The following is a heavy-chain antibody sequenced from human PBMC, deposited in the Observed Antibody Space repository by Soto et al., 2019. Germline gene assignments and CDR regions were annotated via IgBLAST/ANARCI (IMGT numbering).Heavy chain of an antibody. CDR1: GYTFTGYY. Sequence: WASVKVSCKASGYTFTGYYMHWVRQAPGQGLEWMGWINPNSGGTNYAQKFQGWVTMTRDTSISTAYMELSRLRSDDTAVYYCARGRAARRLDYYYYGMDVWGQGTTVTVSS. CDR3: ARGRAARRLDYYYYGMDV. J-gene: IGHJ6*02. CDR2: INPNSGGT. V-gene: IGHV1-2*04. D-gene: IGHD6-6*01.